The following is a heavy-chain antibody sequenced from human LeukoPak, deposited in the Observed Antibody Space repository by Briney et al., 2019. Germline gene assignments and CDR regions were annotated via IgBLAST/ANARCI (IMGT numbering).Heavy chain of an antibody. CDR3: ARLSIVVVPAAIGGWFDP. V-gene: IGHV4-39*07. J-gene: IGHJ5*02. D-gene: IGHD2-2*01. CDR1: GGSISSGDYY. CDR2: IYHSGST. Sequence: PSQTLSLTCTVSGGSISSGDYYWGWIRQPPGKGLEWIGSIYHSGSTYYNPSLKSRVTISVDTSKNQFSLKLSSVTAADTAVYYCARLSIVVVPAAIGGWFDPWGQGTLVTVSS.